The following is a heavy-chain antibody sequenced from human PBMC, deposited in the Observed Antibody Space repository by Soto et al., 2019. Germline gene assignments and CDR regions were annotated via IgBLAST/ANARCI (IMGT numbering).Heavy chain of an antibody. V-gene: IGHV1-46*01. J-gene: IGHJ4*02. CDR1: GYTFTSYY. Sequence: GASVKVSCKASGYTFTSYYMHWVRQAPGQGLEWMGIINPSCGSTSYAQKFQGRVTMTRDTSTSTVYMELSSLRSEDTAVYYCARIKSIAVAGTYYFDYWGQGTLVTVSS. CDR2: INPSCGST. D-gene: IGHD6-19*01. CDR3: ARIKSIAVAGTYYFDY.